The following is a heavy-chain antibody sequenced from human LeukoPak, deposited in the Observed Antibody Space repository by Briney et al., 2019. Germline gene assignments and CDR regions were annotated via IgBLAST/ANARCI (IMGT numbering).Heavy chain of an antibody. J-gene: IGHJ3*01. CDR3: ARILWLNVVPVPADY. CDR1: GFTFGSYG. Sequence: PGGSLRLSCAASGFTFGSYGMSWFRQAPGKRPEWVAAISGGGVGTHYADSVKGRATISRDNSRTTVFLQINSLRGDDTAVYFCARILWLNVVPVPADYWGQGTMVIVSS. D-gene: IGHD2/OR15-2a*01. V-gene: IGHV3-23*01. CDR2: ISGGGVGT.